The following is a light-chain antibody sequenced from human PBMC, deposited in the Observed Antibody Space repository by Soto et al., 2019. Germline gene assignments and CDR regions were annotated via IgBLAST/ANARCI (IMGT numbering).Light chain of an antibody. Sequence: EIVLTQSPGTLSLSPGERATLSCRTSQTVTANQLAWYQQKPGQAPRLLIYGASSRATGIPDRFSGSGSGTDFTLTISRLEPEDFAVYYCQQYGSFGKGTKVDIK. CDR2: GAS. CDR3: QQYGS. V-gene: IGKV3-20*01. J-gene: IGKJ1*01. CDR1: QTVTANQ.